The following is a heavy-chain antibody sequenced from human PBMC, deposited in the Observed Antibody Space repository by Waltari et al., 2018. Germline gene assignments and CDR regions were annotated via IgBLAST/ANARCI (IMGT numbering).Heavy chain of an antibody. J-gene: IGHJ6*02. D-gene: IGHD5-12*01. CDR2: IYTSGST. Sequence: QVQLQESGPGLVKPSQTLSLTCTVSGGSISSGSYYWSWIRQPAGKGLEWIWRIYTSGSTNYRPSLKSRVTIAVDTAKNQFSLKLSSVTAADTAVYYCAREVGGYIGYYYYGMDVWGQGTTVTVSS. CDR1: GGSISSGSYY. V-gene: IGHV4-61*02. CDR3: AREVGGYIGYYYYGMDV.